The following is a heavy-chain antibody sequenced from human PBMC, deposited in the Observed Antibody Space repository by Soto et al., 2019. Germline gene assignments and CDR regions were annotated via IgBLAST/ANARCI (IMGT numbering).Heavy chain of an antibody. Sequence: SETLSLTCAVYGGSFSGYYWSWIRQPPGKGLEWIGEINHSGSTNYNPSLKSRVTISVDTSKNQFSLKLSSVTAADTAVYYCARGGIVVVPAATETRKNWFDPWGQGTLVTVSS. V-gene: IGHV4-34*01. CDR1: GGSFSGYY. D-gene: IGHD2-2*01. CDR2: INHSGST. J-gene: IGHJ5*02. CDR3: ARGGIVVVPAATETRKNWFDP.